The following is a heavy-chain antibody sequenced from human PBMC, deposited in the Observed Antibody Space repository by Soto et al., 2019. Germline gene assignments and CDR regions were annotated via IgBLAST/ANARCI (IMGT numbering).Heavy chain of an antibody. CDR3: AKIPEVFLDY. Sequence: SGGSLRLSCAASGFTFSGYGMHWVRQAPGKGLEWVAVISYDGSNKYYADSVKGRFTISRDNSKNTLYLQMNSLRAEDTAVYYCAKIPEVFLDYWGQGTLVTVSS. V-gene: IGHV3-30*18. CDR1: GFTFSGYG. J-gene: IGHJ4*02. CDR2: ISYDGSNK.